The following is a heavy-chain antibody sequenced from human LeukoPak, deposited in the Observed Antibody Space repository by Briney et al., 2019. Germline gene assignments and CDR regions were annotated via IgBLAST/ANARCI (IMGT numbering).Heavy chain of an antibody. J-gene: IGHJ6*02. V-gene: IGHV1-18*01. CDR1: GYNFKTHA. Sequence: ASVKVSCQTSGYNFKTHAVSWVRQVPGQGLEWMGWISGYNGDTAFAQKFQGRVTMTRDTSTTTAYMELRSLTSDDTAVYYCARDSGYSSSHYYYGMDVWGQGTTVTVSS. CDR2: ISGYNGDT. D-gene: IGHD6-13*01. CDR3: ARDSGYSSSHYYYGMDV.